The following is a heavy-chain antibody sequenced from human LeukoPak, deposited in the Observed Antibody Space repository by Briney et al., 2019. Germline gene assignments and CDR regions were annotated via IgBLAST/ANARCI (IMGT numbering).Heavy chain of an antibody. V-gene: IGHV4-39*07. Sequence: SETLSLTCTVSGGSISSSSYYWGWIRQPPGKGLEWIGSIYYSGSTYYNPSLKSRVTISVDTSKNQFSLKLSSVTAADTAVHYCARGVRAAIPYWGQGTLVTVSS. CDR3: ARGVRAAIPY. D-gene: IGHD2-2*02. J-gene: IGHJ4*02. CDR2: IYYSGST. CDR1: GGSISSSSYY.